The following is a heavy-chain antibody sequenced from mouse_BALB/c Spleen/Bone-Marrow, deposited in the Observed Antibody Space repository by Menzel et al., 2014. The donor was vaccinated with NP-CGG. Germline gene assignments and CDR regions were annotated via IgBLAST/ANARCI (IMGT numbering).Heavy chain of an antibody. CDR1: GYTFTSYW. Sequence: VKLVESGAELAKPGASVKLSCKASGYTFTSYWMHWVKLRPGQGFEWIGEINPTNGGTNYNEKFKRKATLSVDKSSSSAYMQLSSLTSEDSAVYYCTKFTGDYFDYWGPGTTLTVSS. J-gene: IGHJ2*01. CDR3: TKFTGDYFDY. CDR2: INPTNGGT. V-gene: IGHV1S16*01.